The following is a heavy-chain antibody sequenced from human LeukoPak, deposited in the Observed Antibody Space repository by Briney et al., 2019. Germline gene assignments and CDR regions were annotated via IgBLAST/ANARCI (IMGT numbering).Heavy chain of an antibody. CDR3: ARAPIGRYYFDY. J-gene: IGHJ4*02. Sequence: SETLSLTCAVSGGSVSSGGYCWSWIRQPPGKGLEWIGYIYHSGSTYYNPSLKSRVTISVDRSKNQFSLKLSSVTAADTAVYYCARAPIGRYYFDYWGQGTLVTVSS. CDR2: IYHSGST. V-gene: IGHV4-30-2*01. CDR1: GGSVSSGGYC. D-gene: IGHD1-14*01.